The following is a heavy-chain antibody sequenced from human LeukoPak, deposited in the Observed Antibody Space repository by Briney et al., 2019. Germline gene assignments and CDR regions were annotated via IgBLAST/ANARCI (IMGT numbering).Heavy chain of an antibody. D-gene: IGHD5-18*01. V-gene: IGHV3-11*04. CDR2: ISSGGSNT. CDR1: GFTFSDYC. Sequence: PGGSLRLSCAGSGFTFSDYCLTWICQAPGKGLEWVSYISSGGSNTYYADSVKGRFTISRDNAKKSLYLQMNSLRAEDTAVYYCARDADTAMVTGRFDKWGQGTLVTVSS. J-gene: IGHJ4*02. CDR3: ARDADTAMVTGRFDK.